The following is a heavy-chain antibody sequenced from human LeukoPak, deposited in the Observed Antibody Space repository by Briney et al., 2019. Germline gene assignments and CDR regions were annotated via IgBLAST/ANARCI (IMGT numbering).Heavy chain of an antibody. CDR2: IHGTSGTI. J-gene: IGHJ3*01. V-gene: IGHV3-48*04. Sequence: PGGSLRLSCAASGFTFSTYSMKWVRQAPGRGLEWVSYIHGTSGTIYYAASVKGRFTISRDNAKNSLYLHMNTLRAEDTAVYYCARCPGWYTFDLWGQGTMVAVSS. CDR3: ARCPGWYTFDL. D-gene: IGHD6-19*01. CDR1: GFTFSTYS.